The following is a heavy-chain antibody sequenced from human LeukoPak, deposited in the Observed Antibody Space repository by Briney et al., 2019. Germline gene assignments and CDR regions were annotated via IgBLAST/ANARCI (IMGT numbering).Heavy chain of an antibody. CDR2: IYHSGST. D-gene: IGHD1-26*01. Sequence: SETLYLTCIVSGGSISSGGYYWSRIRQPPGKGLEWIGYIYHSGSTYYNPSLKSRVTISLDRSKNQFSLNLSSVTAADTAVYYCARDDGSSGVDYWGQGTLVTVSS. CDR1: GGSISSGGYY. J-gene: IGHJ4*02. CDR3: ARDDGSSGVDY. V-gene: IGHV4-30-2*01.